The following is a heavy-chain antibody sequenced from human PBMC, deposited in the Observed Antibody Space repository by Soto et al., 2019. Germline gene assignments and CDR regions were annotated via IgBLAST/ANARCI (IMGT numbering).Heavy chain of an antibody. V-gene: IGHV3-23*01. CDR2: ISGSGGST. CDR3: AKDLAITMVRGVMVAFDI. D-gene: IGHD3-10*01. J-gene: IGHJ3*02. Sequence: EVQLLESGGGLVQPGGSLRLSCAASGFTFSSYAMSWVRQAPGKGLEWVSAISGSGGSTYYADSVKGRFTISRDNSKSTLYLQMNSLRAEDTAVYYCAKDLAITMVRGVMVAFDIWGQGTMVTVSS. CDR1: GFTFSSYA.